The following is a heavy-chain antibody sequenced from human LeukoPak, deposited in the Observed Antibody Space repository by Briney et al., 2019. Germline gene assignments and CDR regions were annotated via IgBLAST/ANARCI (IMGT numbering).Heavy chain of an antibody. D-gene: IGHD3-16*02. CDR3: ARDYDYVWGSYRYPAPFDY. CDR2: INPNSGGT. J-gene: IGHJ4*02. CDR1: GYTFTGYY. Sequence: ASVKVSCKASGYTFTGYYMHWVRQAPGQGLEWMGWINPNSGGTNYAQKSQGRVTMTRDTSISTAYMELSRLRSDDTAVYYCARDYDYVWGSYRYPAPFDYWGQGTLVTVSS. V-gene: IGHV1-2*02.